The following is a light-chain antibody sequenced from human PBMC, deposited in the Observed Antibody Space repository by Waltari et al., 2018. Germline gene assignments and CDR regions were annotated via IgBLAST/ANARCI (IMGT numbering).Light chain of an antibody. J-gene: IGLJ1*01. CDR2: TND. CDR1: NPNIGSST. V-gene: IGLV1-44*01. CDR3: TARDDSLNAYV. Sequence: QSVLTQPPSASGTPGQTVTISCSGGNPNIGSSTVNWYQKLPGAAPKLLIYTNDLRPSGSPDRFSASKSGTSASLAISGLQPEDEAHYYCTARDDSLNAYVFGSGTKVTVL.